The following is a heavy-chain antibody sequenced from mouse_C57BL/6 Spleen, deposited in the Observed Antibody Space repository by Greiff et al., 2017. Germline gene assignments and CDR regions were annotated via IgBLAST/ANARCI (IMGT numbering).Heavy chain of an antibody. CDR3: ARSDYYYGSDY. V-gene: IGHV1-22*01. J-gene: IGHJ2*01. CDR2: INPNNGGT. Sequence: EVQRVESGPELVKPGASVKMSCKASGYTFTDYNMHWVKQSHGKSLEWIGYINPNNGGTSYNQKFKGKATLTVNKSSSTAYMELRSLTSEDSAVYYCARSDYYYGSDYWGQGTTLTVSS. CDR1: GYTFTDYN. D-gene: IGHD1-1*01.